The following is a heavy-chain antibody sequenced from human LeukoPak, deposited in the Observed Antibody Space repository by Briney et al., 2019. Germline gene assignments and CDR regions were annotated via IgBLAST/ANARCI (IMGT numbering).Heavy chain of an antibody. CDR2: INPSGGST. D-gene: IGHD5-24*01. CDR3: ARERGGGYNWGLYYYYYMDV. V-gene: IGHV1-46*01. Sequence: ASVKVSCKASGYTFTSYYMHWVRQAPGQGLEWMGIINPSGGSTSYAQKFQGRVTMTRDTSTSTVYMELSSLRSEDTAVYYCARERGGGYNWGLYYYYYMDVWGKGTTVTISS. CDR1: GYTFTSYY. J-gene: IGHJ6*03.